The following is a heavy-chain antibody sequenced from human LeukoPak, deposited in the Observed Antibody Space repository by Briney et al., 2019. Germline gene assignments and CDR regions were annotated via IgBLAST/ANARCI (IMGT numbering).Heavy chain of an antibody. D-gene: IGHD3-10*01. J-gene: IGHJ5*02. CDR1: GFTFSSYS. V-gene: IGHV3-21*01. CDR3: AKEGGNYGSGSYANWFDP. CDR2: ISSSSSYI. Sequence: PGGSLRLSCAASGFTFSSYSMNWVRQAPGKGLEWVSSISSSSSYIYYADSVKGRFTISRDNAKNSLYLQMNSLRAEDTAVYYCAKEGGNYGSGSYANWFDPWGQGTLVTVSS.